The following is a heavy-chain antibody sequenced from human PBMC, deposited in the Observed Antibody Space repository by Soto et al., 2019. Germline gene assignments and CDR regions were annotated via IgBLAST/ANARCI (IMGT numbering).Heavy chain of an antibody. D-gene: IGHD6-19*01. Sequence: QVQLVESGGGVVQPGRSLRLSCAASGFTFSVYGMHWVRQAPGKGLEWVALVSYDGSIKYYADSVKGRFTISRDNSKNTLYLQMISLRVEDTAVYYCAKDGSHLAVAGTSPASYFYGLAVWGQGTTVTVSS. V-gene: IGHV3-30*18. CDR1: GFTFSVYG. CDR2: VSYDGSIK. CDR3: AKDGSHLAVAGTSPASYFYGLAV. J-gene: IGHJ6*02.